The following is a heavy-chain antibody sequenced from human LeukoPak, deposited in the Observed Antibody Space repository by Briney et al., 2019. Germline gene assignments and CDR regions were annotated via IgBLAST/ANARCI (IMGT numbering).Heavy chain of an antibody. CDR1: GFTFSSYW. D-gene: IGHD2-2*01. J-gene: IGHJ5*02. Sequence: PGGSLRLFCAASGFTFSSYWVSWVRLAPGKGLEWVANIKQDGSEKYYVDSVKGRFTISRDNAKNSLYLQMNSLRAEDTAVYYCARDDCSSISCYHNWFDPWGQGTLVTVSS. V-gene: IGHV3-7*01. CDR2: IKQDGSEK. CDR3: ARDDCSSISCYHNWFDP.